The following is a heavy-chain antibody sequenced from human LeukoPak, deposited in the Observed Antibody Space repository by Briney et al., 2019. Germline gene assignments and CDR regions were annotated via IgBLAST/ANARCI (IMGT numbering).Heavy chain of an antibody. CDR3: ARLRRDYYDSSGYYPDY. D-gene: IGHD3-22*01. V-gene: IGHV5-51*01. CDR2: IYPGDSDT. Sequence: GESLKISCKGSGDSFTSYWIGWVRQMPGKGLEWMGIIYPGDSDTRYSPSFQGQVTISADKSISTAYLQWSSLKASDTAMYYCARLRRDYYDSSGYYPDYWGQGTLVTVSS. CDR1: GDSFTSYW. J-gene: IGHJ4*02.